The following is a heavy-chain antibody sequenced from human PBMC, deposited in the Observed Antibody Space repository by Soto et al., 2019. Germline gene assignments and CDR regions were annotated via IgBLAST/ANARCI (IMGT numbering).Heavy chain of an antibody. CDR1: GFTFSNAW. CDR2: IKSKTDGGTT. V-gene: IGHV3-15*07. Sequence: EVQLVESGGGLVKPGGSLRLSCAASGFTFSNAWMNWVRQAPGKGLEWVGRIKSKTDGGTTDYAAPEKGSFTISRDDSKYTLYLQMNSLKTGDTAVYYCSGAYILEWFSYGRDVWGQGTTVTVSS. D-gene: IGHD3-3*01. J-gene: IGHJ6*02. CDR3: SGAYILEWFSYGRDV.